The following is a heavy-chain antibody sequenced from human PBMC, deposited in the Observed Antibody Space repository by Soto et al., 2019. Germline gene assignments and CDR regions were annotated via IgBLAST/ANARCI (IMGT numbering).Heavy chain of an antibody. CDR2: ISAYNGNT. V-gene: IGHV1-18*01. J-gene: IGHJ3*02. Sequence: QVQLVQSGAEVKKPGASVKVSCKASGYTFTSYGISWVRQAPGQGLEWMGWISAYNGNTNYAQKLQGRVTMTTDTSTSTAYMELRSLRSDDTAVYYCARGRYYYDSSGYYSPGHAFDIWGQGTMVTVSS. D-gene: IGHD3-22*01. CDR1: GYTFTSYG. CDR3: ARGRYYYDSSGYYSPGHAFDI.